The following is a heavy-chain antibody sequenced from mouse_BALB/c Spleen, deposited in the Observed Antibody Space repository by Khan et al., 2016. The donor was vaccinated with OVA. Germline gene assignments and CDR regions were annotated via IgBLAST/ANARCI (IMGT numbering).Heavy chain of an antibody. CDR1: GFTFSSYA. J-gene: IGHJ2*01. CDR2: ISSGGSYS. Sequence: EVELVESGGGLVKPGGSLKLSCAASGFTFSSYAMSWVRQTPEKRLEWVATISSGGSYSYYPDSVKGRFTISRDNAKNTLYLQMSSLRSEDTATYYCARVAWGYFDYWGQGTTLTVSS. CDR3: ARVAWGYFDY. V-gene: IGHV5-9-3*01.